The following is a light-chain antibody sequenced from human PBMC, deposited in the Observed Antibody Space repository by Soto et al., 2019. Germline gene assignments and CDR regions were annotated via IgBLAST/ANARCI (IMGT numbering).Light chain of an antibody. V-gene: IGKV1-12*01. Sequence: DIQMTQSPSSVSASVGDRVTITCRASQDVTTSLAWFQQNPGEAPRLLIYSASSLHRGVPSRFSGSGSGTDLTLTISSLQPEDFATYYCQQGNSFPLTFGGGTKVEIK. J-gene: IGKJ4*01. CDR2: SAS. CDR3: QQGNSFPLT. CDR1: QDVTTS.